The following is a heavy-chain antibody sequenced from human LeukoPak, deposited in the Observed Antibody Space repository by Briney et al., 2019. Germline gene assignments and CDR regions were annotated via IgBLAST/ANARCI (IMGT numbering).Heavy chain of an antibody. D-gene: IGHD6-13*01. V-gene: IGHV4-59*01. Sequence: SETLSLTCTVSGGSINSYYWSWIRQPPGKGLEWIGYIYYSGSTNYNPSLKSRVTISVDTSKNQFSLKLSSVTAADTAVYYCARVSPVAAADGMDVWGQGTTVTVSS. CDR3: ARVSPVAAADGMDV. J-gene: IGHJ6*02. CDR2: IYYSGST. CDR1: GGSINSYY.